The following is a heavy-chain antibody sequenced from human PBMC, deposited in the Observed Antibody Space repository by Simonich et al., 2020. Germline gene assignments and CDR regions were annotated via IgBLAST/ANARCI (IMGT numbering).Heavy chain of an antibody. J-gene: IGHJ6*02. CDR1: GFTFSSYS. Sequence: EVQLVESGGGLVKPGGSLRLSCAASGFTFSSYSMNWVRHAPGKGLEWVSSISSSSSYIYYADSVKGRFTIARENAKNSLYLQRNSLRAEDTAVYYCAGGVYCSSTSCSTYYYYGMDVWGQGTTVTVSS. CDR3: AGGVYCSSTSCSTYYYYGMDV. V-gene: IGHV3-21*01. CDR2: ISSSSSYI. D-gene: IGHD2-2*01.